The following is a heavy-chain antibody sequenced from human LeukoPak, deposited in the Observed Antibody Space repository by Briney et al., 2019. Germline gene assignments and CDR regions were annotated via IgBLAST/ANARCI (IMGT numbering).Heavy chain of an antibody. D-gene: IGHD3-9*01. CDR3: ARHLRGGVLTGYRKYNWFDP. Sequence: SETLSLTCTVSGGSISSSSYYWGWIRQPPGKGLEWIGSIYYSGSTYYNPSLKSRVTISVDTSKNQFSLKLSSVTAADTAVYYCARHLRGGVLTGYRKYNWFDPWGQGTLVTVSS. V-gene: IGHV4-39*01. J-gene: IGHJ5*02. CDR2: IYYSGST. CDR1: GGSISSSSYY.